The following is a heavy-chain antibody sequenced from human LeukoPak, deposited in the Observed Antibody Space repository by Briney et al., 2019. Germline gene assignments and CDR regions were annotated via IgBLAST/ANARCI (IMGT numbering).Heavy chain of an antibody. CDR1: GYTFTGYY. CDR3: ASQGMWEPGLYYYYYYMDV. V-gene: IGHV1-2*02. CDR2: INPNSGGT. J-gene: IGHJ6*03. Sequence: ASVKVSCKASGYTFTGYYMHWVRQAPGQGLEWMGWINPNSGGTNYAQKFQGRVTMTRDTSISTAYMELSRLRSDDTAVYYCASQGMWEPGLYYYYYYMDVWGKGTTVTVSS. D-gene: IGHD1-26*01.